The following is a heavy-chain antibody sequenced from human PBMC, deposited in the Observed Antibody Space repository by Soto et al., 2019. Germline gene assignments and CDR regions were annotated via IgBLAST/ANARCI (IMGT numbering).Heavy chain of an antibody. CDR1: GYTFISYS. V-gene: IGHV1-18*01. J-gene: IGHJ4*02. Sequence: ASVKVSCKPSGYTFISYSMSWVRQAPVQGLEWMGWISAYNGNTNYAQKFQGRVTMTTDTSTSTACMELRSLTSDDTAVYYCAREPGYDFWSGYYVYWGQGTLVTV. D-gene: IGHD3-3*01. CDR2: ISAYNGNT. CDR3: AREPGYDFWSGYYVY.